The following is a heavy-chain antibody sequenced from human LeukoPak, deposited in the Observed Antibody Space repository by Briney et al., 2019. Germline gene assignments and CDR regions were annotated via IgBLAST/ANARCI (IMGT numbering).Heavy chain of an antibody. CDR2: VYYSGSA. J-gene: IGHJ3*02. Sequence: SETLSLTCTVSGGSISSYYWSWIRQPPGKGLEWIGYVYYSGSAHYNPSLKSRVTISVDTSKSQFSPKLSSVTAADTAVYYCASAIFVENAFDIWGQGTMVTVSS. V-gene: IGHV4-59*01. CDR3: ASAIFVENAFDI. D-gene: IGHD3-3*01. CDR1: GGSISSYY.